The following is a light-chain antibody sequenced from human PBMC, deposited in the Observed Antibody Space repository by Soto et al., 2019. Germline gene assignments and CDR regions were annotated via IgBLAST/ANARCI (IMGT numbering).Light chain of an antibody. CDR2: DAS. J-gene: IGKJ1*01. V-gene: IGKV1-5*01. Sequence: GDRVTITCRASQNINNSIAWYQQKPGKAPKFLIYDASTLVSGVPSRFSGSGFVTEFSLTISSLQPYDFGSYYCQHMRTVGQGTKVEMK. CDR1: QNINNS. CDR3: QHMRT.